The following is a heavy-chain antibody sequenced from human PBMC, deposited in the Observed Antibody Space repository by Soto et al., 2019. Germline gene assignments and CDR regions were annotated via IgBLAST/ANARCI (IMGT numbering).Heavy chain of an antibody. CDR2: VDSAGST. CDR3: AKHRLARGIDY. CDR1: GFTFSNYD. D-gene: IGHD3-10*01. V-gene: IGHV3-23*01. J-gene: IGHJ4*02. Sequence: EVQLLESGGGLVQPGGSLRLSCVASGFTFSNYDMSWFRQAPGKGLEWVSTVDSAGSTYYADSVTGRFTISRDNSRNTLSLQMNSLRAEDTAVYYCAKHRLARGIDYWGQGTPVTVSS.